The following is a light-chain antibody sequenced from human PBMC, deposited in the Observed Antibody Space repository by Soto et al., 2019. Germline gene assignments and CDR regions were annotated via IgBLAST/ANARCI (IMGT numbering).Light chain of an antibody. J-gene: IGKJ1*01. CDR2: DAS. Sequence: DIQMTQSPSTLSASVGDRVTITCRASQSISSWLAWYQQKPGKAPKLLIYDASSLESRVPSRFSGSGSGTEFTLTISSLQPDDFATYYCQQYNSSEEWTFGQGTKVEIK. V-gene: IGKV1-5*01. CDR1: QSISSW. CDR3: QQYNSSEEWT.